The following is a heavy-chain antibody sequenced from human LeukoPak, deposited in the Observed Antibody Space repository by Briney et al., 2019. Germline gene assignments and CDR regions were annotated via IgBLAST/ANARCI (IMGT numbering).Heavy chain of an antibody. V-gene: IGHV3-23*01. CDR1: GFTFSSYA. J-gene: IGHJ4*02. D-gene: IGHD3-3*01. CDR3: ARFQPAAFDY. CDR2: SSGGGGST. Sequence: GGSLRLSCAASGFTFSSYAMSWVRQAPGKGLEWVATSSGGGGSTYYADSVKGRFTISRDNSKNTLFLQLSSLRAEDTAVYYCARFQPAAFDYWGQGALVTVSS.